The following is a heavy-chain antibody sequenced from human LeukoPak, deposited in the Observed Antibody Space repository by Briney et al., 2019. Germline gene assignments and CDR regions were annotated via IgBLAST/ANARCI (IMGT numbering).Heavy chain of an antibody. V-gene: IGHV4-31*03. CDR1: GDSINSGDYC. J-gene: IGHJ6*02. CDR2: IYFSGNT. Sequence: SETLSLTCTLSGDSINSGDYCWNWLRQLPGKGLEWIGYIYFSGNTFYNPSLKSRVVISVDTSKNQFFLRLSSVTAADSALYYCAGSEAPITPPPYGMGVWGQGTKVTVSS. D-gene: IGHD3-10*01. CDR3: AGSEAPITPPPYGMGV.